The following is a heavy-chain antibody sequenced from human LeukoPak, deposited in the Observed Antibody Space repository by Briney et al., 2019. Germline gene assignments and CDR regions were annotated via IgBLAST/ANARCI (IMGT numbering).Heavy chain of an antibody. CDR1: GGSFSGYY. J-gene: IGHJ4*02. V-gene: IGHV4-34*01. Sequence: SETLSLTCAVYGGSFSGYYWNWIRQPPGKGLEWIGEINRSGSTNYNPSLKSRVTISVDTSKNQFSLKLSSVTAADTAVYYCARWEMATNYFDYWGQGTLVTVSS. CDR2: INRSGST. D-gene: IGHD5-24*01. CDR3: ARWEMATNYFDY.